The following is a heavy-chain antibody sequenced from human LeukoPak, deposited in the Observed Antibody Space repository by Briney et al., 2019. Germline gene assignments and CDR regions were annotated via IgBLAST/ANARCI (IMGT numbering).Heavy chain of an antibody. Sequence: PGGSLRLSCAASGVTFSSYSMNWVRQAPGKGLEWVSYISSRSSTIYYADSVKGRITISRDNAKNSLYLQMNSLRAEDTAVYYCARDYDCSGGSCYSYYFDYWGQGTLVTVSS. J-gene: IGHJ4*02. CDR1: GVTFSSYS. D-gene: IGHD2-15*01. CDR3: ARDYDCSGGSCYSYYFDY. V-gene: IGHV3-48*01. CDR2: ISSRSSTI.